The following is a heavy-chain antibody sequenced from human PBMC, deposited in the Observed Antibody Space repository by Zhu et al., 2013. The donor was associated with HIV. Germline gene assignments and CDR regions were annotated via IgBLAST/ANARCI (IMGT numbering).Heavy chain of an antibody. J-gene: IGHJ5*02. CDR2: INAGNGNT. Sequence: QVQLVQSGAEVKKPGASVKVSCKASGYTFTSYAMHWVRQAPGQRLEWMGWINAGNGNTKYSQKFQGRVTITRDTSASTAYMELSSLRSEDTAVYYCARDPVVAVMCSSTSCYEGRSGSYHGDWFDPWGQGTLVTVSS. V-gene: IGHV1-3*01. D-gene: IGHD2-2*01. CDR1: GYTFTSYA. CDR3: ARDPVVAVMCSSTSCYEGRSGSYHGDWFDP.